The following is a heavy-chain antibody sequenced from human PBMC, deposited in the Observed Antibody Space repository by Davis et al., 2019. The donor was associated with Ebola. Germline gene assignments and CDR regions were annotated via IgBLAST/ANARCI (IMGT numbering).Heavy chain of an antibody. Sequence: GESLKISCAASGFTFSSYWMSWVRQAPGKGLEWISSITSSSSSIYYADSVQGRFTISRDNANNSLYLRMSSLRAEDTALYYCARDAPLDTWGQGTLVTVSS. CDR1: GFTFSSYW. J-gene: IGHJ5*02. CDR2: ITSSSSSI. V-gene: IGHV3-21*01. CDR3: ARDAPLDT.